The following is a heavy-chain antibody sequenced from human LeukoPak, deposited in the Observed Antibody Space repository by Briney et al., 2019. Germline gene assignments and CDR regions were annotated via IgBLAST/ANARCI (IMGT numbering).Heavy chain of an antibody. J-gene: IGHJ6*03. CDR1: GYTFTSYG. CDR3: ARLHGDYHYYYYMDV. CDR2: ISAYNGNT. D-gene: IGHD3-16*01. V-gene: IGHV1-18*01. Sequence: ASVKVSCKASGYTFTSYGISWVRQAPGQGLEWMGWISAYNGNTNYAQKLQGRVTMTTDTSTSTAYMELRSLRSDDTAVYYCARLHGDYHYYYYMDVWGKGTTVTVSS.